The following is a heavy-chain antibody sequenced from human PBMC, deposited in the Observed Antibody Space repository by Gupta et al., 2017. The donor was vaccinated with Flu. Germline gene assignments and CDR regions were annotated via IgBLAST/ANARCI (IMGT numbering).Heavy chain of an antibody. CDR3: VRRGTGLFDY. Sequence: EVQLVQSGAEVKKPGASLMLSCKTSGYFFIAYWIAWVRQRPGKGLEWMGIIYPRNSDTKYSPSFQCQVTISVDMSTSTTYFQWSRLRASDGGRYYGVRRGTGLFDYWGQGTPVTVSS. J-gene: IGHJ4*02. CDR2: IYPRNSDT. V-gene: IGHV5-51*01. CDR1: GYFFIAYW. D-gene: IGHD1-1*01.